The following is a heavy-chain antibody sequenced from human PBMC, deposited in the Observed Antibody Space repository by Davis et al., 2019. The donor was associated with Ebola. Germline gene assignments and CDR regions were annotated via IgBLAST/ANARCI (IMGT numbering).Heavy chain of an antibody. CDR2: IYYSGST. J-gene: IGHJ5*02. Sequence: SETLSLTCAVYGSSFSGYYWNWIRHPPGKGLEWIGSIYYSGSTYYNPSLKSRVTISVDTSKNQFSLKLSSVTAADTAVYYCARHTIGGQYQLLFETNWFDPWGQGTLVTVS. V-gene: IGHV4-39*01. CDR1: GSSFSGYY. D-gene: IGHD2-2*01. CDR3: ARHTIGGQYQLLFETNWFDP.